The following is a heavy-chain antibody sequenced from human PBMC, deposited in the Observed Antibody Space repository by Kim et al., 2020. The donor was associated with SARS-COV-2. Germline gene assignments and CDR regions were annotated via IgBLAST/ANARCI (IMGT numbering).Heavy chain of an antibody. D-gene: IGHD3-3*01. CDR2: IWYDGSNK. J-gene: IGHJ6*02. CDR1: GFTFSSYG. Sequence: GGSLRLSCAASGFTFSSYGMHWVRQAPGKGLEWVAVIWYDGSNKYYADSVKGRFTISRDNSKNTLYLQMNSLRAEDTAVYYCARDWGITIFGVVTNTMDVWGQGTTVTVSS. V-gene: IGHV3-33*01. CDR3: ARDWGITIFGVVTNTMDV.